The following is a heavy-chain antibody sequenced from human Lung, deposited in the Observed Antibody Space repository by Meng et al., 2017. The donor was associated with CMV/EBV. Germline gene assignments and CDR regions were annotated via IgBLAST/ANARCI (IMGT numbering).Heavy chain of an antibody. D-gene: IGHD3-22*01. CDR3: AREPYDYDSSLDY. CDR1: GFTFSSTW. J-gene: IGHJ4*02. CDR2: INSVGSST. V-gene: IGHV3-74*01. Sequence: SXAASGFTFSSTWMHWVRQAPGKGLVWVSRINSVGSSTIYADSVKGRFTISIDNAKNTLYLQMNSLRSEDTAVYYCAREPYDYDSSLDYWGQGTXVTVSS.